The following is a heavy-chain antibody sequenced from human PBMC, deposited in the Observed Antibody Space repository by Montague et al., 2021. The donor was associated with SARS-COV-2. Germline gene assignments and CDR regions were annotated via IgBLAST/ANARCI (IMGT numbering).Heavy chain of an antibody. J-gene: IGHJ6*02. CDR1: AGSFSDYY. V-gene: IGHV4-34*01. CDR3: ARGPMYEVIGGVMVTLYYYAMAV. D-gene: IGHD3-16*01. Sequence: SETLSLTCAVYAGSFSDYYWSWIRQSPGKGLEWLGEINHNGSTNYNPSLKSRLIISVDTSKKQFSLNLTSVTAADTAVYYCARGPMYEVIGGVMVTLYYYAMAVWGQGTTVTVSS. CDR2: INHNGST.